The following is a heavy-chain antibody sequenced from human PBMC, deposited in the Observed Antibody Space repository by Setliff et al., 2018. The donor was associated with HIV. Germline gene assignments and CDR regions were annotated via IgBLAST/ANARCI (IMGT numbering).Heavy chain of an antibody. V-gene: IGHV3-21*04. CDR2: ISRSNSYT. J-gene: IGHJ5*02. CDR1: GFTFSSYG. Sequence: GGSLRLSCAASGFTFSSYGMHWVRQAPGKGLEWVSFISRSNSYTNYADSVKGRFTISRDNSKNSLYLQMNSLRTEDTALYYCAKGGYYSDSSGYPFDPWGQGTLVTVSS. CDR3: AKGGYYSDSSGYPFDP. D-gene: IGHD3-22*01.